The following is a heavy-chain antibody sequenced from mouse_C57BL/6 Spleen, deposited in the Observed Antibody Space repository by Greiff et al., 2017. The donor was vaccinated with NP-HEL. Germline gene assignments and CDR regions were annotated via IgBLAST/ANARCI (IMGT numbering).Heavy chain of an antibody. CDR3: ARPFAY. CDR1: GYTFTSYW. CDR2: IDPSDSYT. J-gene: IGHJ3*01. Sequence: QVQLQQPGAELVKPGASVKLSCKASGYTFTSYWMQWVKQRPGQGLEWIGEIDPSDSYTNYNQKFKGKATLTVDTSSSTAYMQLSSLTSEDSAVYYCARPFAYWGKGTLVTVSA. V-gene: IGHV1-50*01.